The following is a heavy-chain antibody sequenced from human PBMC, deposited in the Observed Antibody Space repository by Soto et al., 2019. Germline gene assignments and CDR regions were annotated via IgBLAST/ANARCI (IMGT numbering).Heavy chain of an antibody. CDR2: IYYSGST. CDR1: GGSISSGGYY. Sequence: SETLSLTCTVSGGSISSGGYYWSWIRQHPGKGLEWIGYIYYSGSTYYNPSLKSRVTISVDTSKNQFSLKLSSVTAADTAVYYCARASSAYYYDSSGYPDYWGQGTLVTVSS. J-gene: IGHJ4*02. CDR3: ARASSAYYYDSSGYPDY. V-gene: IGHV4-31*03. D-gene: IGHD3-22*01.